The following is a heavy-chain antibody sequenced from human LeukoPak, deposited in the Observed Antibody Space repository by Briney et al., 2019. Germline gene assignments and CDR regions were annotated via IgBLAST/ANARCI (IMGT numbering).Heavy chain of an antibody. D-gene: IGHD3-9*01. CDR3: AKVRDYDILTGYFDY. Sequence: GGSLRLSCSASGFTFSSYAMSWVRQAPGKGLEWVSAISGSGGSTYYADSVKGRFTISRDNSKNTLYLQMNSLRAEDTAVYYCAKVRDYDILTGYFDYWGQGTLVTVSS. J-gene: IGHJ4*02. CDR2: ISGSGGST. V-gene: IGHV3-23*01. CDR1: GFTFSSYA.